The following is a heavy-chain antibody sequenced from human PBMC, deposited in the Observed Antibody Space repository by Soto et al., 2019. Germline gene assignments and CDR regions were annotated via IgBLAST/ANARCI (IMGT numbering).Heavy chain of an antibody. Sequence: ASVKVSCKASGYTFTGYYMHWVRQAPGQGLEWMGWINPSSGGTNYAQKFQGRVTMTRDTSISTAYMELSRLRSDDTAVYYCARVRYNWNYDYWGQGTLVTVSS. V-gene: IGHV1-2*02. D-gene: IGHD1-7*01. J-gene: IGHJ4*02. CDR2: INPSSGGT. CDR3: ARVRYNWNYDY. CDR1: GYTFTGYY.